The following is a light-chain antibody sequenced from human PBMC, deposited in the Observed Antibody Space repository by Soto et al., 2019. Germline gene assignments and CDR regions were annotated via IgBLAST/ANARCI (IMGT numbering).Light chain of an antibody. J-gene: IGLJ2*01. CDR3: SSYTSSAVI. V-gene: IGLV2-14*03. CDR1: SSDVGGYKY. Sequence: QLVLTQPASVSGSPGQSITISCTGGSSDVGGYKYVSWYQQHPGKAPKLMIYDVNNRPSGVSNRFSGSKSGNTATLTISGLQAEDEADYYCSSYTSSAVIFGGGTQLTVL. CDR2: DVN.